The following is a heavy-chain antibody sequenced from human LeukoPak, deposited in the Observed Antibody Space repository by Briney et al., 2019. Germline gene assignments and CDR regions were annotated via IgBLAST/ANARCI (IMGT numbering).Heavy chain of an antibody. CDR1: GGSISSYY. CDR3: ARLEYSSSWFDY. Sequence: SETLSLTCAVSGGSISSYYWSWIRQPPGKGLEWIGYIYYSGSTNYNPSLKSRVTISVDTSKNQFSLKLSSVTAADTAVYYCARLEYSSSWFDYWGQGTLVTVSS. J-gene: IGHJ4*02. V-gene: IGHV4-59*08. D-gene: IGHD6-13*01. CDR2: IYYSGST.